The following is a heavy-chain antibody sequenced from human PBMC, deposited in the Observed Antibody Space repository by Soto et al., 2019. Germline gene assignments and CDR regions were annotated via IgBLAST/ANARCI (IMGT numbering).Heavy chain of an antibody. Sequence: ASVKVSCKVSGYTLTELSMHWVRQAPGKGLEWMGGFDPEDGETIYAQKFQGRVTMTEDTSTDTAYMELSSLRSEDTAVYYCATDLTYLDLSDYWGQGTLVTVSS. J-gene: IGHJ4*02. CDR2: FDPEDGET. CDR3: ATDLTYLDLSDY. CDR1: GYTLTELS. V-gene: IGHV1-24*01.